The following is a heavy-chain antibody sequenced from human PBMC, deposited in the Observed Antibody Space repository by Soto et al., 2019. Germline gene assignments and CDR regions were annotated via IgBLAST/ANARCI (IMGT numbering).Heavy chain of an antibody. J-gene: IGHJ4*02. V-gene: IGHV1-8*01. CDR1: GYTFTSYD. CDR3: AREKVTSGYPD. CDR2: MNPNSGNT. Sequence: QVQLVQSGAEVKKPGASVKVSCKASGYTFTSYDINWVRQATGQGLEWMGWMNPNSGNTAYAQKFQGRITMTRNTSRSTAYMELSSLRSEDTAVYYSAREKVTSGYPDWGQGTLVTVSS. D-gene: IGHD3-22*01.